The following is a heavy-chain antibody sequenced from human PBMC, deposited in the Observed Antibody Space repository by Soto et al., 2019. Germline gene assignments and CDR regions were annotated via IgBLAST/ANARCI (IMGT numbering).Heavy chain of an antibody. CDR2: ISGSGHSS. V-gene: IGHV3-23*01. Sequence: PGGPLRLSCEASGFTFRSYAMVWVRQAPGKGLEWVSTISGSGHSSSGADSVKGRFTISSDNSKNTLYLQMDSLRAEDTAVYYWARLYHYYDSSGYYSDVYDIWGQGTLVTVSS. CDR3: ARLYHYYDSSGYYSDVYDI. D-gene: IGHD3-22*01. CDR1: GFTFRSYA. J-gene: IGHJ3*02.